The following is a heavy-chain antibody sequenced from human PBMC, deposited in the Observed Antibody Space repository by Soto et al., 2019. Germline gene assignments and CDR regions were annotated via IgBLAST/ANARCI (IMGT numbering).Heavy chain of an antibody. CDR2: ISVNNGNT. V-gene: IGHV1-18*04. J-gene: IGHJ5*02. CDR1: GYSFSSYG. Sequence: ASVKVSCKASGYSFSSYGISWVRQAPGQGLDWMGWISVNNGNTDYAPKFQGRVTMTTDTSTSTAYMELRSLRSDDTAVYYCATSYDSGFDPWGQGTLVTV. D-gene: IGHD3-3*01. CDR3: ATSYDSGFDP.